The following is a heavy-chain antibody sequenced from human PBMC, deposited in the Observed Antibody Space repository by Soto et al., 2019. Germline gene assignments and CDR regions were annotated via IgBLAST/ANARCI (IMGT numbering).Heavy chain of an antibody. CDR2: ISWNSGSI. D-gene: IGHD5-12*01. J-gene: IGHJ4*02. CDR3: AKDGGGSKWDY. Sequence: GGSLRLSCAASGFTFDDYAMHWVRQAPGKGLEWVSGISWNSGSIGYADSVKGRFTISRDNAKNSLYLQMNSLRAEDTALYYCAKDGGGSKWDYWGQGTLVTVSS. V-gene: IGHV3-9*01. CDR1: GFTFDDYA.